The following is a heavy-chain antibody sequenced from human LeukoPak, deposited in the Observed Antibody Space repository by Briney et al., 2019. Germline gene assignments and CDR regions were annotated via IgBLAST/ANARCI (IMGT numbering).Heavy chain of an antibody. CDR2: IYYSGST. J-gene: IGHJ4*02. CDR1: GGSISSGHYY. V-gene: IGHV4-31*03. D-gene: IGHD4-11*01. Sequence: SETLSLTCTVSGGSISSGHYYWSWLRQHPGKGLEWIGYIYYSGSTYYNPSLKSRVTISVDTSKNQFSLMLSYVTAADTAVYYCARDAPDYSFDFWGQGTLVTVSS. CDR3: ARDAPDYSFDF.